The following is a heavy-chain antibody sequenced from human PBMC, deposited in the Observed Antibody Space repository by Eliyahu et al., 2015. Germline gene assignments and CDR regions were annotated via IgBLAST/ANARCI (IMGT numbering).Heavy chain of an antibody. J-gene: IGHJ4*02. CDR3: ARDRGYYYDSSDNGRFDY. Sequence: QVQLVESGGGLVKPGGSLRLSCAASGFTFXXYYMSWIRQAPGKGLEWVSYISSSGSTIYYADSVKGRFTISRDNAKNSLYLQMNSLRAEDTAVYYCARDRGYYYDSSDNGRFDYWGQGTLVTVSS. V-gene: IGHV3-11*01. CDR2: ISSSGSTI. CDR1: GFTFXXYY. D-gene: IGHD3-22*01.